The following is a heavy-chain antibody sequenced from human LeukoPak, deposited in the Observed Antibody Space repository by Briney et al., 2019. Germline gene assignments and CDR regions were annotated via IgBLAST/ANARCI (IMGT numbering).Heavy chain of an antibody. CDR3: AKDNFDY. J-gene: IGHJ4*02. V-gene: IGHV3-9*01. CDR1: GFTFDDYA. CDR2: ISWNSGSI. Sequence: GGSLRLSCAASGFTFDDYAMHWVRQSPGKGLEWVSGISWNSGSIGYADSVKGRFTISRDNAKNSLYLQMNSLRAEDTALYYCAKDNFDYWGQGTLVTVSS.